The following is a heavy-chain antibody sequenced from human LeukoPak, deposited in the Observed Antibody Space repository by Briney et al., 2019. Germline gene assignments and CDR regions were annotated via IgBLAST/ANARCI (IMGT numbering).Heavy chain of an antibody. CDR1: GYSISSGYY. D-gene: IGHD3-16*02. Sequence: SETLSLTCTVSGYSISSGYYWGWIRQPPGKGLEWIGSFYHSGSTYYNTSLKSRVTISVDTSKNQFSPKLSSVTAADTAVYYCARGVPMITFGGVIVLDYFDYWGQGTLVTVSS. CDR3: ARGVPMITFGGVIVLDYFDY. V-gene: IGHV4-38-2*02. CDR2: FYHSGST. J-gene: IGHJ4*02.